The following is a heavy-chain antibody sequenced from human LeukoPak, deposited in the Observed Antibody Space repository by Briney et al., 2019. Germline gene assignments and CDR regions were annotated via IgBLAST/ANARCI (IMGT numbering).Heavy chain of an antibody. CDR1: GGSISSNNYY. CDR3: ASGYSYGFDY. J-gene: IGHJ4*02. CDR2: IYYSGST. D-gene: IGHD5-18*01. V-gene: IGHV4-61*05. Sequence: SETLSLTCTVSGGSISSNNYYWGWIRQPPGKGLEWIGYIYYSGSTNYNPSLKSRVTISVDTSKNQFSLKLSSVTAADTAVYYCASGYSYGFDYWGQGTLVTVSS.